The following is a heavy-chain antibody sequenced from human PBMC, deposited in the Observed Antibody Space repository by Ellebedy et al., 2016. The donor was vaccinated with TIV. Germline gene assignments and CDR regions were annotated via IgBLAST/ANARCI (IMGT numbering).Heavy chain of an antibody. J-gene: IGHJ3*02. CDR1: GGSISSFY. Sequence: MPSETLSLTCTVSGGSISSFYWSWIRQPPGKGLEWIGYIYYSGSTNYNPPLKSRVTISVDTSKNQFSLKLSSVTAADTAVYYCARDSTTSRAFDIWGQGTMVTVSS. CDR2: IYYSGST. D-gene: IGHD4-17*01. V-gene: IGHV4-59*12. CDR3: ARDSTTSRAFDI.